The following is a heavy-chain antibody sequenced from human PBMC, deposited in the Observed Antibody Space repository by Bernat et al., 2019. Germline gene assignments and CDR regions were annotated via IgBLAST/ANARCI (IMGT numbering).Heavy chain of an antibody. J-gene: IGHJ5*02. Sequence: QVQLVQSGAEVKKPGSSVKVSCKASGVTFSSYAISWVRQAPGQGLEWMGGIIPIFGTANYAQKFQGRVTITADKSTSTAYMELSSLRSEDTAVYYCARVSDYYDSSGYSNWFDPWGQGTLVTVSS. V-gene: IGHV1-69*06. CDR2: IIPIFGTA. CDR3: ARVSDYYDSSGYSNWFDP. CDR1: GVTFSSYA. D-gene: IGHD3-22*01.